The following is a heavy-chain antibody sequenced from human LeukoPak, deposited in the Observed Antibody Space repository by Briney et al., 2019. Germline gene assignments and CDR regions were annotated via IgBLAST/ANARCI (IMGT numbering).Heavy chain of an antibody. J-gene: IGHJ4*02. CDR2: ISYDGSNK. D-gene: IGHD7-27*01. CDR3: ARMANWGGGFDY. Sequence: GGSLRLSCVVSGFTFSSYAMHWVRQAPGKGLEWVAVISYDGSNKYYADSVKGRFTISRDNSKNTLYLQMNSLRAEVTAVYYCARMANWGGGFDYWGQGTLVTVSS. V-gene: IGHV3-30-3*01. CDR1: GFTFSSYA.